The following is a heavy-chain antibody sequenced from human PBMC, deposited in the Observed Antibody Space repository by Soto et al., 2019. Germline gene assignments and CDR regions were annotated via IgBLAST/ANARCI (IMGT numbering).Heavy chain of an antibody. D-gene: IGHD3-3*01. CDR3: ARGRRIRYDFWSGYYDPYYYYMDV. CDR2: INHSGST. Sequence: SETLSLTCAVYGGSFSGYYWSWIRQPPGKGLEWIGEINHSGSTNYNPSLKSRVTISVDTSKNQFSLKLSSVTAADTAVYYCARGRRIRYDFWSGYYDPYYYYMDVWGKGTTVTVSS. V-gene: IGHV4-34*01. J-gene: IGHJ6*03. CDR1: GGSFSGYY.